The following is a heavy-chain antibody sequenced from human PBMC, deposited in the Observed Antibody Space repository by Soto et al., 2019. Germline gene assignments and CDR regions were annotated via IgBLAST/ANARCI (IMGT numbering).Heavy chain of an antibody. CDR2: IYSGGST. CDR1: GFTVSSSY. J-gene: IGHJ6*02. Sequence: PGGSLRLSCAASGFTVSSSYMSWVRQAPGKGLEWVSVIYSGGSTYYADSVRGRFTISRDNSKNTLYLQMKSLRAEDTAVYYCARDPPATRHGMDVWGQGTTVTV. CDR3: ARDPPATRHGMDV. V-gene: IGHV3-53*01.